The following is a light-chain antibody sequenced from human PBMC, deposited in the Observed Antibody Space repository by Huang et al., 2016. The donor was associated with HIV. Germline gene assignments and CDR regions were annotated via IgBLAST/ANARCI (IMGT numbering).Light chain of an antibody. V-gene: IGKV3-15*01. CDR1: PSVSSN. CDR3: QQYNNWPRT. CDR2: AAS. J-gene: IGKJ1*01. Sequence: EIVMTQSPATLSVSPGERATLSCRASPSVSSNLAWYQQKPGQAPRLRIYAASTRATGIPARFSGSGSGTEFTLTISSLQSEDFAVYYCQQYNNWPRTFGQGTKVEIK.